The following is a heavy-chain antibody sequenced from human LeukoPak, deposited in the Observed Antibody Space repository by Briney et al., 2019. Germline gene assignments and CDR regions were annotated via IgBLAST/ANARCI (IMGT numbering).Heavy chain of an antibody. CDR3: ARGPSGLGFDP. V-gene: IGHV4-4*07. J-gene: IGHJ5*02. Sequence: SETLSLTCTVSGGSISSYYWSWIRQPAGKGLEWIGRIYTSGSTSYNPSLKSRVTTSVDTSKNQFSLKPSSVTAADTAVYYCARGPSGLGFDPWGQGTLVTVSS. D-gene: IGHD3-16*01. CDR1: GGSISSYY. CDR2: IYTSGST.